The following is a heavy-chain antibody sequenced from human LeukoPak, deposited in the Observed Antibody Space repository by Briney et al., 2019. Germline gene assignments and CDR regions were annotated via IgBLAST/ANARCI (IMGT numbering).Heavy chain of an antibody. Sequence: ASVKVSCKASGGTFSSYAISWVRQAPGQGLEWMEGIIPIFGTANYAQKFQGRVTITADESTSTAYMELSSLRSEDTAVYYCAKSNQDSSSWYAGGDYWGRGTLVTVSS. CDR1: GGTFSSYA. D-gene: IGHD6-13*01. CDR2: IIPIFGTA. J-gene: IGHJ4*02. V-gene: IGHV1-69*13. CDR3: AKSNQDSSSWYAGGDY.